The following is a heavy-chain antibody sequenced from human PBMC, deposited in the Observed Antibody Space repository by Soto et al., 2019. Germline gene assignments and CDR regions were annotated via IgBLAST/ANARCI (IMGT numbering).Heavy chain of an antibody. CDR2: ISAYNGNT. CDR3: ARDRIVVVPAARDYYYGMDV. CDR1: GYTFTSYG. V-gene: IGHV1-18*01. J-gene: IGHJ6*02. Sequence: ASVKVSCKASGYTFTSYGISWVRQAPGQGLEWMGWISAYNGNTNYAQKLQGRVTMTTDTSTSTAYMELRSLRSDDTAVYYCARDRIVVVPAARDYYYGMDVWGQGTTVTVSS. D-gene: IGHD2-2*01.